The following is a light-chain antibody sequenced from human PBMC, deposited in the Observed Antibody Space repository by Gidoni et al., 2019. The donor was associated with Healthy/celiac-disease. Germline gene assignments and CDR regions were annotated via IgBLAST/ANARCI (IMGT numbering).Light chain of an antibody. CDR1: QSIGSS. Sequence: EIMLTQSPDFQSVTPKVKVTITCRASQSIGSSLHWYQQKPDQSPKLLIKYASQSFSTLIAVPQLSGSGSGTDFTLTINRLEAEDAATYYCHQSSSFSITFGQGTRLEIK. CDR3: HQSSSFSIT. V-gene: IGKV6-21*01. CDR2: YAS. J-gene: IGKJ5*01.